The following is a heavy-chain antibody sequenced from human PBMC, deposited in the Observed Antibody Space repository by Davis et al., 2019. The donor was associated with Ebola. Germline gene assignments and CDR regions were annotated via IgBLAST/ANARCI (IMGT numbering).Heavy chain of an antibody. CDR3: ARHHYMRIDY. CDR1: GFTFSGHW. CDR2: INQDGSEK. Sequence: GESLKISCAASGFTFSGHWMTWVRQAPGRGLEWVANINQDGSEKNYVDSVKGRFTISRDNAKSSLYVYMNSLRGDDTAVYYCARHHYMRIDYWGQGSVVTVSS. D-gene: IGHD4-11*01. V-gene: IGHV3-7*03. J-gene: IGHJ4*02.